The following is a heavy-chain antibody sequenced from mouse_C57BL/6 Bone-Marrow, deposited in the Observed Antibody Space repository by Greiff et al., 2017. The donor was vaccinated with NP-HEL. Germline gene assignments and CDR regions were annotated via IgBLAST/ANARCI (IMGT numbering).Heavy chain of an antibody. CDR1: GYTFTSYW. CDR3: ARDYDYDDGAMDY. Sequence: QVHVKQPGAELVMPGASVKLSSKASGYTFTSYWMHWVKQRPGQGLEWIGEIDPSDSYTNYNQKFKGKSTLTVDKSSSTAYMQLSSLTSEDSAVYYCARDYDYDDGAMDYWGQGTSVTVSS. D-gene: IGHD2-4*01. J-gene: IGHJ4*01. CDR2: IDPSDSYT. V-gene: IGHV1-69*01.